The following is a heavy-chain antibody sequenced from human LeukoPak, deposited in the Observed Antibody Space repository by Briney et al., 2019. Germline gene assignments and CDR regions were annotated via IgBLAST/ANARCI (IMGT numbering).Heavy chain of an antibody. V-gene: IGHV3-23*01. J-gene: IGHJ4*02. D-gene: IGHD3-9*01. CDR1: GFTFSSYA. CDR3: AKAVNFDWLPNDY. Sequence: GGSLRLSCAASGFTFSSYAMNWVRQAPGKGLEWVSAISGSGGNTYYADSVKGRFTISRDNSKNTLYLQMNSLRAEDTAVYYCAKAVNFDWLPNDYWGQGTLVTVSS. CDR2: ISGSGGNT.